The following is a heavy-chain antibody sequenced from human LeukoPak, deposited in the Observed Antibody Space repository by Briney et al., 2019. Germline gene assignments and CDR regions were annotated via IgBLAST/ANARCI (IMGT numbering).Heavy chain of an antibody. J-gene: IGHJ4*02. CDR2: ISLNDGST. Sequence: GGSLRLSCAASGFTFSSYWMHWVRQVPGKGLVWVSGISLNDGSTYYADSVRGRFTISRDNSKNTLFLQMNGLRAEDTAIYYCAKAMTSSTYYFDSWGQGTLVTVSS. CDR1: GFTFSSYW. V-gene: IGHV3-23*01. CDR3: AKAMTSSTYYFDS. D-gene: IGHD3-9*01.